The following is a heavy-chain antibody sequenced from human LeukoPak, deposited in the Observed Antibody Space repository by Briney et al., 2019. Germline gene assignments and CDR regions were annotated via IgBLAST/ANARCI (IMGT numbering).Heavy chain of an antibody. V-gene: IGHV1-69*01. CDR2: IIPIFGTA. CDR1: GGTFSSYA. Sequence: SVTVSCKASGGTFSSYAISWVRQAPGQGLEWMGGIIPIFGTANYAQKFQGRVTITADESTSTAYMELSSLRSEDTAVYYCARSLDFTLGYCSSTSCPYYYYYMDVWGKGTTVTVSS. D-gene: IGHD2-2*01. CDR3: ARSLDFTLGYCSSTSCPYYYYYMDV. J-gene: IGHJ6*03.